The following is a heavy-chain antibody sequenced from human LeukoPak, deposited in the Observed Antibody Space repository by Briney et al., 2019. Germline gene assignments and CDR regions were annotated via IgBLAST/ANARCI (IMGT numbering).Heavy chain of an antibody. D-gene: IGHD4-17*01. J-gene: IGHJ4*02. CDR3: ARIAFGDLETHDY. CDR2: VNPNSGDT. Sequence: ASVKVSCKASGYMFSAYYVHWVRQAPGQGLEWMGWVNPNSGDTNTAQQFQGRFTMTRDTSINTAYMELTRLRSDDTAVYYCARIAFGDLETHDYWGQGTLVTVSS. V-gene: IGHV1-2*02. CDR1: GYMFSAYY.